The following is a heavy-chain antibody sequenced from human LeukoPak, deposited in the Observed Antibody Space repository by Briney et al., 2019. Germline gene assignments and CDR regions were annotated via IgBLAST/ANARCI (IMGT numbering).Heavy chain of an antibody. CDR1: GYTFTSYY. J-gene: IGHJ6*02. D-gene: IGHD5-18*01. CDR2: INPSGGST. V-gene: IGHV1-46*01. CDR3: ATGAAMVWGYYYYGMDV. Sequence: ASVKVSCKASGYTFTSYYMHWVRQAPGQGLEWMGIINPSGGSTSYAQKFQGRVTMTRDTSTSTVYMELSSLRSEDTAVYYCATGAAMVWGYYYYGMDVWGQGTTVTVSS.